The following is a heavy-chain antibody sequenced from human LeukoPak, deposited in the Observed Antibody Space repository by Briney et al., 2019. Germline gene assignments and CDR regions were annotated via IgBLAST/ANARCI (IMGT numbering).Heavy chain of an antibody. V-gene: IGHV3-30*04. CDR3: ARDSQNYYFDY. D-gene: IGHD1-7*01. J-gene: IGHJ4*02. CDR1: GFTFSSYA. CDR2: ISYDGSNK. Sequence: GGSLRLSCAASGFTFSSYAMHWVRQAPGKGLEWVAVISYDGSNKYYADSVKGRFTISRDNSKNTLYLQMNSLRAEDTAVYYCARDSQNYYFDYWGQGTLVTVSS.